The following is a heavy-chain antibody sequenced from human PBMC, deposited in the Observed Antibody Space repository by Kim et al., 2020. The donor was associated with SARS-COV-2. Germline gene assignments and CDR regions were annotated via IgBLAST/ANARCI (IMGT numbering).Heavy chain of an antibody. CDR3: AKGSDHWNYLLPGFDP. CDR1: GFTFGDYA. Sequence: GGSLRLSCAASGFTFGDYAMHWVRQAPGKGLEWVSGISWNSGSIGYADSVKGRFNISRDNAKNSLYLQMNSLRAEDTALYYCAKGSDHWNYLLPGFDPWGQGTLVTVSS. CDR2: ISWNSGSI. D-gene: IGHD1-7*01. V-gene: IGHV3-9*01. J-gene: IGHJ5*02.